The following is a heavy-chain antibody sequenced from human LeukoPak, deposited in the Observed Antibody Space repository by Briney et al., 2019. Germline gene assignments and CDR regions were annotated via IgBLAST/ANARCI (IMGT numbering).Heavy chain of an antibody. J-gene: IGHJ3*02. CDR1: GFTFSSYE. D-gene: IGHD1-1*01. CDR2: IRHDGSNK. Sequence: PGGSLRLSCAASGFTFSSYEMNWVRQAPGKGLEWVTFIRHDGSNKYYGDSVKGRFTISRDNSKNTLYLQMNSLRAEDTAVYYCAKTLGRQLHDAFDIWGQGTMVIVSS. CDR3: AKTLGRQLHDAFDI. V-gene: IGHV3-30*02.